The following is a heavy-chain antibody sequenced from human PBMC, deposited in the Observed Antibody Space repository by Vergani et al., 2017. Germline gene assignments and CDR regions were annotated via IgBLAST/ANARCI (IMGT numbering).Heavy chain of an antibody. CDR2: VFHSGSA. D-gene: IGHD3-16*01. V-gene: IGHV4-38-2*02. CDR3: ARQFWVSQGVGAFET. CDR1: GHSISRGYY. J-gene: IGHJ3*02. Sequence: QVQLQESGPGLVKPSETLSLTCSVSGHSISRGYYWGWIRQPPGKGLEWIATVFHSGSAYYNPSLRRRVTISVEMSKNQFSLRLTTLTAADTAVYYCARQFWVSQGVGAFETWGRGTEVSVSS.